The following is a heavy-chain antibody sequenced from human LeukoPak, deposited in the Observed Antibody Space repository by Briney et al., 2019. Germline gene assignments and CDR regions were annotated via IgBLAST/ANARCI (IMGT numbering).Heavy chain of an antibody. V-gene: IGHV4-59*01. J-gene: IGHJ3*02. D-gene: IGHD2-21*01. CDR1: GGSISSYY. CDR3: ARVCGGDCLDAFDI. CDR2: IYYSGST. Sequence: SETPSLTCTVSGGSISSYYWSWIRQPPGKGLEWIGYIYYSGSTNYNPSLKSRVTISVDTSKNQFSLKLSSVTAADTAVYYCARVCGGDCLDAFDIWGQGTMVTVSS.